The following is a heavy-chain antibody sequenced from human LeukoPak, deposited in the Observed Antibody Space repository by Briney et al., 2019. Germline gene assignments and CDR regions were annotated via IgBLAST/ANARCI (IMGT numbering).Heavy chain of an antibody. J-gene: IGHJ2*01. V-gene: IGHV3-7*01. Sequence: GGSLRLSCAASGFTFSNYWMSWVRQAPGKGLEWLANINQDGSEIYYVDSVKGRFTISRDNGKNSLYLQINSLRADDTAVYYCARSQGSMIVVRTTSWYFDLWGRGTLVTVSS. CDR3: ARSQGSMIVVRTTSWYFDL. CDR2: INQDGSEI. D-gene: IGHD3-22*01. CDR1: GFTFSNYW.